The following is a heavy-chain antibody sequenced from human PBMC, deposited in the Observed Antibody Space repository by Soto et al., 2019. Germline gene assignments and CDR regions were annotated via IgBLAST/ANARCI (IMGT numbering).Heavy chain of an antibody. D-gene: IGHD2-2*01. V-gene: IGHV4-59*08. CDR2: IYYSGST. J-gene: IGHJ4*02. Sequence: SETLSLTCTVSGGSISSYYWSWIRQPPGKGLEWIGYIYYSGSTNYNPSLKSRVTISVDTSKNQFSLKLSSVTAADTAVYYCVREPGNYFDYWGQGTLVTVSS. CDR3: VREPGNYFDY. CDR1: GGSISSYY.